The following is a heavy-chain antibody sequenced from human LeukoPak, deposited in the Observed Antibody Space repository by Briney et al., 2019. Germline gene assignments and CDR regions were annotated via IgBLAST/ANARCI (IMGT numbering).Heavy chain of an antibody. V-gene: IGHV1-46*01. CDR2: INPSGGST. D-gene: IGHD3-16*01. CDR3: AKNLRFEGNYYYYMDV. CDR1: GYTFTSYG. Sequence: ASVKVSCKASGYTFTSYGISWVRQAPGQGLEWMGIINPSGGSTSYAQKFQGRVTMTRDMSTSTVYMELSSLRSEDTAVYYCAKNLRFEGNYYYYMDVWGKGTTVTVSS. J-gene: IGHJ6*03.